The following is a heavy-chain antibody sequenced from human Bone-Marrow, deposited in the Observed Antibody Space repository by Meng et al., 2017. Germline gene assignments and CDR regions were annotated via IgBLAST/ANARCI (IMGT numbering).Heavy chain of an antibody. CDR3: ARGGYSYGLVGIFDY. Sequence: VQLVQSGAEVKKPGSSWKVSCKSCGGSFSSNAISWGRQAPGQGLEWMGGIIPIFGTANYAQKFQGRVTITADKSTSTAYMELSSLRSEDTAVYYCARGGYSYGLVGIFDYWGQGTLVTVSS. D-gene: IGHD5-18*01. V-gene: IGHV1-69*06. J-gene: IGHJ4*02. CDR2: IIPIFGTA. CDR1: GGSFSSNA.